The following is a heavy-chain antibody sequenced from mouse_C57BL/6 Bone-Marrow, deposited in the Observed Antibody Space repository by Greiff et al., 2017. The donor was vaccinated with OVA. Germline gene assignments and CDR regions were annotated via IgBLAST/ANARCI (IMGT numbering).Heavy chain of an antibody. CDR2: IDPETGGT. Sequence: VKLVESGAELVRPGASVTLSCKASGYTFTDYEMHWVKQTPVHGLEWIGAIDPETGGTAYNQKFNGKAILTADKSSSTAYMELRSLTSEDSAVYYCTRGYSNYYAMDYWGQGTSVTVSS. CDR1: GYTFTDYE. J-gene: IGHJ4*01. V-gene: IGHV1-15*01. D-gene: IGHD2-5*01. CDR3: TRGYSNYYAMDY.